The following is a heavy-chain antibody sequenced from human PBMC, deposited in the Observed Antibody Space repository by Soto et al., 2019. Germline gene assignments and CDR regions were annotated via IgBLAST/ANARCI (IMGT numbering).Heavy chain of an antibody. CDR3: ARWSAIVGGAEALDV. Sequence: QVQLVQSGAEVKKPGASVRVSCKTSGYTFINYGITWVRQAPGQGLEWMGWLSAYYGDTSSSEKLQDRFTMTTDTPTNTVYMDLRSLTSDDTAVYYCARWSAIVGGAEALDVWGQGTMVIVSS. CDR1: GYTFINYG. CDR2: LSAYYGDT. J-gene: IGHJ3*01. D-gene: IGHD1-26*01. V-gene: IGHV1-18*01.